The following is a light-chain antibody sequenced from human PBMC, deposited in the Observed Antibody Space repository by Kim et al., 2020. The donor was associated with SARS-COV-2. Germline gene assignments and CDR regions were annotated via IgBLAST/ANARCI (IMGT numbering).Light chain of an antibody. CDR3: QQSYSTPWT. CDR1: QSISSY. CDR2: ATS. J-gene: IGKJ1*01. Sequence: ASVGDRVTITCRASQSISSYLNWYQQKPGKAPKLLIYATSSLQSGVPSRFSGSGSGTDFTLTISSLQPEDFATYYCQQSYSTPWTFGQGTKVDIK. V-gene: IGKV1-39*01.